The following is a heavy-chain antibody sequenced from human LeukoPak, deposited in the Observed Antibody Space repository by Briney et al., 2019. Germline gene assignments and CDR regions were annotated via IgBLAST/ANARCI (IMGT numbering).Heavy chain of an antibody. J-gene: IGHJ4*02. D-gene: IGHD5-18*01. V-gene: IGHV1-46*01. CDR3: ARVGIQLTYFDY. Sequence: GASVKVSCKASGYTFTGYYMHWVRQAPGQGLEWMGIINPSGGSTSYAQKFQGRVTMTRDTSTSTVYMELSSLRSEDTAVYYCARVGIQLTYFDYWGQGTLVTVSS. CDR1: GYTFTGYY. CDR2: INPSGGST.